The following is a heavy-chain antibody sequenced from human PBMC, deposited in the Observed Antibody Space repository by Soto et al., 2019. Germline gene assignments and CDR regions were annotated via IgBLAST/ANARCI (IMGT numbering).Heavy chain of an antibody. D-gene: IGHD3-22*01. J-gene: IGHJ4*02. CDR2: IYHSGST. CDR1: GGSISSGGYS. Sequence: QLQLQESGSGLVKPSQTLSLTCAVSGGSISSGGYSWSWIRQPPGKGLEWIGYIYHSGSTDYNPSLQSRVTVSVDRSKNQFSLKLSSVTAADTAVYYCARGRTYYYDSNGYPAFDYWGQGTLVTVSS. V-gene: IGHV4-30-2*01. CDR3: ARGRTYYYDSNGYPAFDY.